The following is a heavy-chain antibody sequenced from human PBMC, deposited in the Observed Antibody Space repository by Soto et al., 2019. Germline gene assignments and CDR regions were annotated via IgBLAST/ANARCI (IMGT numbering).Heavy chain of an antibody. J-gene: IGHJ5*02. CDR2: IYYSGST. D-gene: IGHD6-13*01. CDR1: GGSVSSGSYY. Sequence: KPSETLSLTCTVSGGSVSSGSYYWSWIRQPPGKGLEWIGYIYYSGSTNYNPSLKSRVTISVDTSKNQFSLKLSSVTAADTAVYYCARERAAAGIYPMNWSDPWGQGTLVTVSS. V-gene: IGHV4-61*01. CDR3: ARERAAAGIYPMNWSDP.